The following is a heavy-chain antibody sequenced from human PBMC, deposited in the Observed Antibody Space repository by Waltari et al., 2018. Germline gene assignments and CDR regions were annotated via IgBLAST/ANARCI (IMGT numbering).Heavy chain of an antibody. V-gene: IGHV4-38-2*02. J-gene: IGHJ5*02. D-gene: IGHD3-22*01. CDR3: ARDRVIVVVGWFDP. CDR1: GYSISRGYY. Sequence: QVQLQESGPGLVKPSETLSLTCAVSGYSISRGYYWGWNRQPPGKGLEWIGSIYHSGSTYYNPSLKSRVTISVDTSKNQFSLKLSSVTAADTAVYYCARDRVIVVVGWFDPWGQGTLVTVSS. CDR2: IYHSGST.